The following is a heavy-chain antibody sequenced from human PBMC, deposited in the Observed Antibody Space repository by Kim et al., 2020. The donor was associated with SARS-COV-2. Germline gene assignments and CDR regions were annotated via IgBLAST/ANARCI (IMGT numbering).Heavy chain of an antibody. CDR3: MRDYDF. J-gene: IGHJ4*02. V-gene: IGHV3-74*01. Sequence: GGSLRLSCAASGFSFNFYWIHWVRQAPGKGLVWVSGIQHDGGRTTSADSVRGRFTISRDNAKNTVFLEMSSLRAEATAVYYCMRDYDFWGQGTLVTVSS. CDR1: GFSFNFYW. CDR2: IQHDGGRT.